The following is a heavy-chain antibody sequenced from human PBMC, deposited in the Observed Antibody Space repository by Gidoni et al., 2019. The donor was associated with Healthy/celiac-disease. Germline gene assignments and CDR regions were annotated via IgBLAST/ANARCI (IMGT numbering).Heavy chain of an antibody. CDR2: ISSSSSTI. J-gene: IGHJ4*02. V-gene: IGHV3-48*02. Sequence: EVQLVESGGGLVQPGGSLRLSCAASGFTFSSYSMNWVRQAPGKGLEWVSYISSSSSTIYYADSVKGRFTISRDNAKNSLYLQMNSLRDEDTAVYYCARDSPPAYYDFWSGYPYYFDYWGQGTLVTVSS. CDR1: GFTFSSYS. CDR3: ARDSPPAYYDFWSGYPYYFDY. D-gene: IGHD3-3*01.